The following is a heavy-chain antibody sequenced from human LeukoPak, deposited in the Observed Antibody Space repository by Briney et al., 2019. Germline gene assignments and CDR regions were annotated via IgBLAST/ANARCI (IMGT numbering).Heavy chain of an antibody. Sequence: SETLSLTCAVSGGSISSSGYSWSWIRQPPGKGLEWIGYLYHTGSTYYSPSLKSRVTITGDRSKNQFSLTLTSMTAADTAVYYCAALTYYYDSSGYYSPHYWGQGTLVTVSS. CDR1: GGSISSSGYS. V-gene: IGHV4-30-2*01. CDR2: LYHTGST. CDR3: AALTYYYDSSGYYSPHY. D-gene: IGHD3-22*01. J-gene: IGHJ4*02.